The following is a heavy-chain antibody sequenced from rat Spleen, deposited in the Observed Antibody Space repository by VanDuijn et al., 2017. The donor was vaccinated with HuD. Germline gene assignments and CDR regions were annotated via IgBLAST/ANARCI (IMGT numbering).Heavy chain of an antibody. D-gene: IGHD1-6*01. CDR1: GFTFSRYW. J-gene: IGHJ2*01. CDR2: ISPDGGST. CDR3: ARGGYTTDY. Sequence: EVQLVESGGGLEQPGRSMKLSCVASGFTFSRYWMYWIRQAPGEGLQWLSSISPDGGSTYYPDSVKGRFTISRDNAENTAYLQMNSLRSEDTATYYCARGGYTTDYWGQGVMVTVSS. V-gene: IGHV5-58*01.